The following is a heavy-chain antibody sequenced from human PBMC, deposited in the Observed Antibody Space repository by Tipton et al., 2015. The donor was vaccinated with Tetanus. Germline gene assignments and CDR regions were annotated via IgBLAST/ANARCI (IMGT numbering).Heavy chain of an antibody. J-gene: IGHJ4*02. V-gene: IGHV4-59*01. CDR3: AGDSGWTDY. Sequence: LRLSCTVSGGSISSYYWSWIRQPPGKGLEWIGYIYYSGSTNYNPSLKSRVTISVDTSKNQFSLKLSSVTAADTAVYYCAGDSGWTDYRGQGTLVTVSS. CDR2: IYYSGST. D-gene: IGHD6-19*01. CDR1: GGSISSYY.